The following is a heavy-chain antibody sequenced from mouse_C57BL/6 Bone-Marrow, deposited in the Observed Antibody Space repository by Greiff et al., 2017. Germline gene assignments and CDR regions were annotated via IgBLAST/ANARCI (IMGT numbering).Heavy chain of an antibody. Sequence: EVQLQQSGAELVRPGASVKLSCTASGFNIKDDYMHWVKQRPEQGLEWIGWIDPENGDTEYASKFQGKATITADTSSNPAYLQLSSLTSEDTAVYYCTSITTVAYYAMDYWGQGTSVTVSS. D-gene: IGHD1-1*01. J-gene: IGHJ4*01. V-gene: IGHV14-4*01. CDR1: GFNIKDDY. CDR3: TSITTVAYYAMDY. CDR2: IDPENGDT.